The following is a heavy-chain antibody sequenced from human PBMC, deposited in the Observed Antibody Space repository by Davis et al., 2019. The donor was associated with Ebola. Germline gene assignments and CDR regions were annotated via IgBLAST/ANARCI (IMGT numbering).Heavy chain of an antibody. J-gene: IGHJ4*02. CDR3: ARISSIAARYYFDY. V-gene: IGHV7-4-1*02. D-gene: IGHD6-6*01. CDR2: INTNTGNP. Sequence: ASVKVSCKASGYTFTSYAMNRVRQAPGEGLEWMGWINTNTGNPTYAQGFTGRFVFSLDTSVSTAYLQISSLKAEDTAVYYCARISSIAARYYFDYWGQGTLVTVSS. CDR1: GYTFTSYA.